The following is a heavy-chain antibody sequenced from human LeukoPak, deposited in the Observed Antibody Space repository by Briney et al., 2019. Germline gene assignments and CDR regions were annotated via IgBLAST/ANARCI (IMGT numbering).Heavy chain of an antibody. V-gene: IGHV3-21*01. J-gene: IGHJ4*02. CDR2: ITSSSSDI. CDR3: ARVFWETVNTGYYSDF. CDR1: GFTFTSHS. D-gene: IGHD3-22*01. Sequence: KSGGSLRLSCVASGFTFTSHSMSWVRQAPGKGLEWISSITSSSSDIFYADSVRGRFTISRDNANNALHLQMNSLRAEDTAVYYCARVFWETVNTGYYSDFWGQGTLVTVSS.